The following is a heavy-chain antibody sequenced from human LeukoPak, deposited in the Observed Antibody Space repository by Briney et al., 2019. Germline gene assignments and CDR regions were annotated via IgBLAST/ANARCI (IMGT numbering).Heavy chain of an antibody. CDR1: GGSISSYY. J-gene: IGHJ4*02. D-gene: IGHD3/OR15-3a*01. CDR2: IYYSGST. V-gene: IGHV4-59*01. CDR3: AREQEGLFDY. Sequence: ETLSLTCTVSGGSISSYYWSWIRQPPGKGLEWIGYIYYSGSTNYNPSLKSRVTISVDTSKNQFSLKLSSVTAADTAVYYCAREQEGLFDYWGQGTLVTVSS.